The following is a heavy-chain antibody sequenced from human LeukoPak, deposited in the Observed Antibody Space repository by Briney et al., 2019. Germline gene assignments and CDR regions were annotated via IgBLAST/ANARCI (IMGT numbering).Heavy chain of an antibody. J-gene: IGHJ4*02. CDR3: TRWNYYDFWSGYYPDY. Sequence: GGSLRLSCTASGFTFGDYVMSWVRQAPGKGLEWVGFIRSKAYGGTTEYAASVKGRFTISRDDSKSIAYLQMNSLKTEDTAVYYCTRWNYYDFWSGYYPDYWGQGTLVTVSS. D-gene: IGHD3-3*01. CDR2: IRSKAYGGTT. V-gene: IGHV3-49*04. CDR1: GFTFGDYV.